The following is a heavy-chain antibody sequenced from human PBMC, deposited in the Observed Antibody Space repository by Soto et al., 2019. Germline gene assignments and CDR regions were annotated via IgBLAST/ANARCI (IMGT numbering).Heavy chain of an antibody. V-gene: IGHV1-3*01. CDR2: INAGNGNT. Sequence: QVQLVQSGAEVKKPGASVKVSCKASGYTFTSYAMHWVRQAPGQRLEWMGWINAGNGNTKYSQKFQGRVTITRDTSASTAYMELSSLRSEDTAVYYCARELDLGYCSGGSSWNYYYYMDVWGKGTTVTVSS. CDR3: ARELDLGYCSGGSSWNYYYYMDV. D-gene: IGHD2-15*01. CDR1: GYTFTSYA. J-gene: IGHJ6*03.